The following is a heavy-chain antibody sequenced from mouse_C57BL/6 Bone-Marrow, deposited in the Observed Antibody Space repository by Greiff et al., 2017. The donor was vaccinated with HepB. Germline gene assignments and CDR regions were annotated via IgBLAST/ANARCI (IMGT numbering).Heavy chain of an antibody. D-gene: IGHD2-3*01. CDR2: IDPSDSET. CDR3: ERIHDGYYAMDY. Sequence: VQLQQSGAELVRPGSSVKLSCKASGYTFTSYWMHWVKQRPIQGLEWIGNIDPSDSETHYNQKFKDKATLTVDKSSSTAYMQLSSLTSEDSAVYYCERIHDGYYAMDYWGQGTSVTVSS. J-gene: IGHJ4*01. V-gene: IGHV1-52*01. CDR1: GYTFTSYW.